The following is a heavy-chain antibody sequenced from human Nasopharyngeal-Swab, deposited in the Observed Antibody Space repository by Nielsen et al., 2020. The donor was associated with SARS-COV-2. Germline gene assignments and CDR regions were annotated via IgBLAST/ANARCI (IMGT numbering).Heavy chain of an antibody. CDR3: ASERTPLAATGTLDY. D-gene: IGHD6-13*01. J-gene: IGHJ4*02. CDR2: ISSSGSTI. V-gene: IGHV3-11*04. CDR1: GFTFSDYY. Sequence: GESLKISCAASGFTFSDYYMSWIRRAPGKGLEWVSYISSSGSTIFYADSVKGRFTISRDNAKNSLYLQMNSLRAEDTAVYYCASERTPLAATGTLDYWGQGTLVTVSS.